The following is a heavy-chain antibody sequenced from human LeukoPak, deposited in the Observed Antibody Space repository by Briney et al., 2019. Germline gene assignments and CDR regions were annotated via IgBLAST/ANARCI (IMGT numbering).Heavy chain of an antibody. CDR2: IKQDGSEK. J-gene: IGHJ4*02. D-gene: IGHD3-22*01. Sequence: PGGSLRLSCAASGFTFSSYWMSWVRQAPGKGLEWVANIKQDGSEKYYVDSVKGRFTISRDNAKNSLYLQMNSLRAKDTAVYYCARGNYYDSSGYFHWGQGTLVTVSS. CDR1: GFTFSSYW. CDR3: ARGNYYDSSGYFH. V-gene: IGHV3-7*01.